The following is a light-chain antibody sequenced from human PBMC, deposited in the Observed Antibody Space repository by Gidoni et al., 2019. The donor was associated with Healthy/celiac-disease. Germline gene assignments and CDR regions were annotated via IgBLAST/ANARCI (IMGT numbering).Light chain of an antibody. CDR1: QSVSSSY. CDR2: GAS. J-gene: IGKJ2*01. V-gene: IGKV3-20*01. Sequence: EIVLTQSPGTLSLSPGERATLSCRASQSVSSSYLAWYQQKPGQAPRLLIYGASSRATGIPDRFSGSGSGTDFTLTISRLEPEDFAVYYCQQYGSSPPYTCGQXTKLEIK. CDR3: QQYGSSPPYT.